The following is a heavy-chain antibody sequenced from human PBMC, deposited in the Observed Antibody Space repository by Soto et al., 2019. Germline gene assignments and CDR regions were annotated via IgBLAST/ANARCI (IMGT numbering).Heavy chain of an antibody. CDR2: ISSSSSYI. Sequence: GGSLRLSCAASGFTFSSYSMNWVRQAPGKGLEWVSSISSSSSYIYYADSVKGRFTISRDNAKNSLYLQMNSLRAEDTAVYYCAPIPHPVVAVLSTPDYWGQGTLVTVSS. J-gene: IGHJ4*02. D-gene: IGHD3-3*02. CDR1: GFTFSSYS. V-gene: IGHV3-21*01. CDR3: APIPHPVVAVLSTPDY.